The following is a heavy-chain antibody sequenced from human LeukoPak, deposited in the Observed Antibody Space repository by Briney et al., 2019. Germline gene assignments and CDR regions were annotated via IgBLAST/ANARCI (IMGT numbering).Heavy chain of an antibody. V-gene: IGHV4-30-4*01. CDR1: GGSISSGDYY. Sequence: SETLSLTCTVSGGSISSGDYYWSWIRQPPGKGLEWIGYIYYSGSTYYNPSLKSRVTISVDTSKNQFSLKLSSVTAADTAVYYCARARYYYDSSGMPFDYWGQGTLVTVSS. J-gene: IGHJ4*02. D-gene: IGHD3-22*01. CDR2: IYYSGST. CDR3: ARARYYYDSSGMPFDY.